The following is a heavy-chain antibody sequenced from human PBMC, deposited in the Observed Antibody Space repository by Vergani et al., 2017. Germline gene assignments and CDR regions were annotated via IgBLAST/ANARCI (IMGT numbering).Heavy chain of an antibody. J-gene: IGHJ5*02. D-gene: IGHD3-3*01. CDR3: ARWGYFWSGYAGGANWFDP. Sequence: QLQLQESGPGLVKPSETLSLTCTVSGGSISSSSYYWGWIRQPPGKGLEWIGSIYYSGSTYYNPSLKSRVTISVDTSKNQFSLKLSSVTAADTAVYYCARWGYFWSGYAGGANWFDPWGQGTLVTVSS. V-gene: IGHV4-39*07. CDR1: GGSISSSSYY. CDR2: IYYSGST.